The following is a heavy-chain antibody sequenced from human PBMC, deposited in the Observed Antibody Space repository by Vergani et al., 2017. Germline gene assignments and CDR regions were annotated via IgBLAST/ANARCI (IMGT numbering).Heavy chain of an antibody. J-gene: IGHJ6*02. CDR2: ISYDGSNK. Sequence: QVQLVESGGGVVQPGRSLRLSCAASGFTFSSYAMHWVRQAPGKGLEGVAVISYDGSNKYYADAVKCRFTISRDNYKNTLYRQMNSLRAEDTAVYYCERDPKRKVRRVSNYYGMDVWGQGTTVTVSS. D-gene: IGHD3-10*01. CDR3: ERDPKRKVRRVSNYYGMDV. CDR1: GFTFSSYA. V-gene: IGHV3-30-3*01.